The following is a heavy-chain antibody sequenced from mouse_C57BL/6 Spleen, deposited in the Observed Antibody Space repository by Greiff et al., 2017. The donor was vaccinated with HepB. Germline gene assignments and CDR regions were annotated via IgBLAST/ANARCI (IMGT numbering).Heavy chain of an antibody. J-gene: IGHJ3*01. Sequence: EVQLVESGGGLVKPGGSLKLSCAASGFTFSDYGMHWVRQAPEKGLEWVAYISSGSSTIYYADTVKGRFTISRDNAKNTLFLQMTSLRSEDTAMYYCARSEIGWLYAYWGQGTLVTVSA. CDR2: ISSGSSTI. CDR1: GFTFSDYG. D-gene: IGHD2-3*01. CDR3: ARSEIGWLYAY. V-gene: IGHV5-17*01.